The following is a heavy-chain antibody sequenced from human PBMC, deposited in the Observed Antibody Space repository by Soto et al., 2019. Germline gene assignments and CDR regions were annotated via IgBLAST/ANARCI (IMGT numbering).Heavy chain of an antibody. CDR2: INPSGGST. V-gene: IGHV1-46*01. CDR1: GYTFTSYY. J-gene: IGHJ6*02. Sequence: ASVKVSCKASGYTFTSYYMHWVRQAPGQGLEWMGIINPSGGSTSYAQKFQGRVTMTRDTSTSTVYMELSSLRSEDTAGYYCARDSPPDYLEGSGYYQTLNGMDVWGQGTTVTVSS. D-gene: IGHD3-22*01. CDR3: ARDSPPDYLEGSGYYQTLNGMDV.